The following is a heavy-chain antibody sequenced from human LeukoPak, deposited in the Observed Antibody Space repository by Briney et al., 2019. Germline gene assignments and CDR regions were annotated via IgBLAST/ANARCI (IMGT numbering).Heavy chain of an antibody. J-gene: IGHJ4*02. V-gene: IGHV4-34*01. CDR2: INHSGST. CDR1: GGSFSGYY. CDR3: ARVRITWVSGDY. Sequence: PSETLSLTCAVYGGSFSGYYWSWIRQPPGKGLEWIGEINHSGSTNYNPSLKSRVTIPVDTSKNQFSLKLSSVTAADTAVYYCARVRITWVSGDYWGQGTLVTVSS. D-gene: IGHD1-14*01.